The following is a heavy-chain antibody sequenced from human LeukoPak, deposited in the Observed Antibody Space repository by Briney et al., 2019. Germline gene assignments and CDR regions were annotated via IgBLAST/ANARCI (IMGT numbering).Heavy chain of an antibody. J-gene: IGHJ4*02. Sequence: ASVKVCCNASGYTFTSYDINWVRQATGQGLEWMGWMNPNSGNTGYAQKFQGRVTMTRNTFISTAYMELSSLRSEDTAVYYCATLESSESLFDYWGQGTLVTVSS. CDR2: MNPNSGNT. D-gene: IGHD3-10*01. CDR3: ATLESSESLFDY. CDR1: GYTFTSYD. V-gene: IGHV1-8*01.